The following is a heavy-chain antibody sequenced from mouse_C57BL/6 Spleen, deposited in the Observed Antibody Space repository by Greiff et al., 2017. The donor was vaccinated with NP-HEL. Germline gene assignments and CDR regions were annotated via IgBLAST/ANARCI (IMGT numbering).Heavy chain of an antibody. Sequence: EVQLQQSGPGLVKPSQSLSLTCSVTGYSITSGYYWNWIRQFPGNKLEWMGYISYDGSNNYNPSLKNRISITRDTSKNQFFLKLNSVTTEDTATYYCARGPTALFAYWGQGTLVTVSA. CDR1: GYSITSGYY. J-gene: IGHJ3*01. CDR2: ISYDGSN. V-gene: IGHV3-6*01. D-gene: IGHD4-1*02. CDR3: ARGPTALFAY.